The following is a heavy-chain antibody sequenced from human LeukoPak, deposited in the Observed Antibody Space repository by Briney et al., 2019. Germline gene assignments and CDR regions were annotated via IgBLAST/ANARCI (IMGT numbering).Heavy chain of an antibody. CDR2: ITHSGTT. V-gene: IGHV4-34*01. D-gene: IGHD3-10*01. CDR3: ARLITPTSGSNWFDP. CDR1: GVSFSGYY. Sequence: NPSETLSLTCAVYGVSFSGYYWSWIRPTPRKGLEWIGEITHSGTTNSNPSLASRLTISIDTSKNQFSLKLSSVTAADTAVYYCARLITPTSGSNWFDPWGQGTLVTVSS. J-gene: IGHJ5*02.